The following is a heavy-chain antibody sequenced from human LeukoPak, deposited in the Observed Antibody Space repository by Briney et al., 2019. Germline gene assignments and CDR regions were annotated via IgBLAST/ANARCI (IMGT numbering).Heavy chain of an antibody. CDR3: ARVPGNYDFWSGFPPPYYMDV. CDR2: MNPNSGNT. D-gene: IGHD3-3*01. V-gene: IGHV1-8*03. J-gene: IGHJ6*03. Sequence: ASVKVPCKASGYTFTSYDINWVRQATGQGLEWMGWMNPNSGNTGYAQKFQGRVTITRNTSISTAYMELSSLRSEDTAVYYCARVPGNYDFWSGFPPPYYMDVWGKGTTVTVSS. CDR1: GYTFTSYD.